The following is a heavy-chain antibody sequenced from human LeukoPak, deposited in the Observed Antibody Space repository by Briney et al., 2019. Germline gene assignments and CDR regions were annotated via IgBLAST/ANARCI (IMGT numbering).Heavy chain of an antibody. V-gene: IGHV1-69*04. Sequence: GASVKVSCKASGGTFSSYAISWVRQAPGQGLEWMGRIIPILGIANCAQKFQGRVTITADKSTSTAYMELSSLRSEDTAVYYCATYSPPIAAAGTNPAEYFQHWGQGTLVTVSS. CDR2: IIPILGIA. D-gene: IGHD6-13*01. CDR3: ATYSPPIAAAGTNPAEYFQH. J-gene: IGHJ1*01. CDR1: GGTFSSYA.